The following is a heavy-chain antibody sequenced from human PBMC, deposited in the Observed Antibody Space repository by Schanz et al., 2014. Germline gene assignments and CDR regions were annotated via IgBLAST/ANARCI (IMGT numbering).Heavy chain of an antibody. J-gene: IGHJ4*02. CDR3: TTYCDGGCAIDN. D-gene: IGHD6-19*01. V-gene: IGHV3-72*01. CDR2: SRNKGHSYTS. Sequence: EVQLLESGGGLVQPGGSLRLSCAGSGFTFSSYAMSWVRQTPGKGLEWVGHSRNKGHSYTSEYAASVKGRFTISRDDSKNTLFLQMNSLKTEDTAVYYCTTYCDGGCAIDNWGQGALVTVSS. CDR1: GFTFSSYA.